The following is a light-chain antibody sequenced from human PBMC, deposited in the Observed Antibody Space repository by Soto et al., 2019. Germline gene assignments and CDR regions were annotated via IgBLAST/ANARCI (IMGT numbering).Light chain of an antibody. CDR2: DAS. J-gene: IGKJ1*01. Sequence: EIVLTQSPGTLSLSPGERATLSCRASQSVSSYLAWYQQKPGQAPRLLIYDASTRATGISARFSGSGSGTDFTLTISSLEPDDVAVYYCQQRSNWPVTFGQGTKVDIK. CDR1: QSVSSY. CDR3: QQRSNWPVT. V-gene: IGKV3-11*01.